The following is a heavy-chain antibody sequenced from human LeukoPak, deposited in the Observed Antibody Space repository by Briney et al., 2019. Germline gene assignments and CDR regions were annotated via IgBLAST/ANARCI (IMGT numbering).Heavy chain of an antibody. V-gene: IGHV1-46*01. CDR1: GYTFTSYY. D-gene: IGHD3-10*01. J-gene: IGHJ6*03. Sequence: PSVKVSCKASGYTFTSYYMHWVRHAPGQGLEWKGIINPSGGSTSYAQKFQGRVTMTRDMSTSTDYMELSSLRSEDTAVYYCARVRKDIQSMVRGQNYYYYYMDVWGKGTTVTISS. CDR3: ARVRKDIQSMVRGQNYYYYYMDV. CDR2: INPSGGST.